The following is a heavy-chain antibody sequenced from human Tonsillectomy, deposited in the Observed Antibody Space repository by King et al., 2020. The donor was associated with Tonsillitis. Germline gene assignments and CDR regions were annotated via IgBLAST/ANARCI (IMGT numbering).Heavy chain of an antibody. CDR2: ISSSSTYI. Sequence: VQLVESGGDLVRPGGSLRLSCAASGFTFSSFSMNWFRQAPGKGPEWVSSISSSSTYIYYADSVKGRFTISRDNAKNSVFLQMNNLRPEDTAVYYCVRVQRGNWGQGTLVAVSS. CDR3: VRVQRGN. J-gene: IGHJ4*02. CDR1: GFTFSSFS. V-gene: IGHV3-21*01.